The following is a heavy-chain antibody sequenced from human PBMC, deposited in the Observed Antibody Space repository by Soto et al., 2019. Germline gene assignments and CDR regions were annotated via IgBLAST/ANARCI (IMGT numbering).Heavy chain of an antibody. J-gene: IGHJ6*02. CDR2: ISAYNGNT. V-gene: IGHV1-18*01. CDR1: GYTFSNYG. Sequence: QVQLVQSGAEVKKPGASVKVSCKASGYTFSNYGFSWVRQAPGHRLEWMGWISAYNGNTNYAQKVQGRVTMTTDTSTGTAYMELRSLRSDDTAVYYCASSFTSSQWRYGMDVWGQGTTVTVSS. CDR3: ASSFTSSQWRYGMDV. D-gene: IGHD2-2*01.